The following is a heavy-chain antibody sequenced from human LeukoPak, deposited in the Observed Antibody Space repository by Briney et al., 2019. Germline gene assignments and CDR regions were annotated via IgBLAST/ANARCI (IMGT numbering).Heavy chain of an antibody. V-gene: IGHV4-59*01. CDR3: AREGGSSGYYFDY. CDR2: IYHSGST. CDR1: GGSMSSYY. J-gene: IGHJ4*02. D-gene: IGHD3-22*01. Sequence: KTSETLSLTRSVSGGSMSSYYWSWVRQPPGKGLEWIGYIYHSGSTNYNPSLKSRATISVDTSKNQFSLKLSSVTAADTAVYYCAREGGSSGYYFDYWGQGTLVTVSS.